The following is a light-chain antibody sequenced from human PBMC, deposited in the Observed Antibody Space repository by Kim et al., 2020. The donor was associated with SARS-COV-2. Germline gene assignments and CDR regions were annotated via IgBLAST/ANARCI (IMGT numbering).Light chain of an antibody. CDR3: QQYNTWLIT. CDR1: QRVSTK. CDR2: GAT. J-gene: IGKJ5*01. V-gene: IGKV3D-15*01. Sequence: VSPGERATLSCRASQRVSTKVAWYQQKPGQAPRLLIYGATTRATGIPARIGCSGSGTEFTLTISSLQSEDFAVYYCQQYNTWLITFGQGTRLEIK.